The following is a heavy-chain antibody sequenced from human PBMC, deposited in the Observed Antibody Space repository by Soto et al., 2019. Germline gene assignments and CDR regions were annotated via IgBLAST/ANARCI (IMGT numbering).Heavy chain of an antibody. CDR2: IYYSGST. CDR3: ATLTFGGVIVHFDY. Sequence: SETLSLTCTVSGGSISSSSYYWGWIRQPPGKGLEWIGSIYYSGSTYYNPSLKSRVTISVDTSKNQFSLKLSSVTAADTAVYYCATLTFGGVIVHFDYWGQGTLVTVSS. CDR1: GGSISSSSYY. J-gene: IGHJ4*02. D-gene: IGHD3-16*02. V-gene: IGHV4-39*01.